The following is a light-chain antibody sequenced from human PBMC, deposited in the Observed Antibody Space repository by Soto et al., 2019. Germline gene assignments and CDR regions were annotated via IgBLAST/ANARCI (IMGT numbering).Light chain of an antibody. J-gene: IGLJ2*01. V-gene: IGLV1-44*01. CDR2: SNN. CDR3: AACDVSLNDVV. CDR1: SSNIGSNA. Sequence: QSVLTQPPSASGTPGQRVTISCSGSSSNIGSNAVYWYQQLPGTAPTLLIYSNNQRPSGVPDRFSGSKSGTSASLAISGLQSEDEADYYCAACDVSLNDVVFGGGTKVTVL.